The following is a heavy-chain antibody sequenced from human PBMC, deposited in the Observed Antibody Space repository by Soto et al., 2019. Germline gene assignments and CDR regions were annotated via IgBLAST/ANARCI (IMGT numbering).Heavy chain of an antibody. J-gene: IGHJ4*02. CDR3: AQDANTACSYAPEK. CDR1: EFTFSRYG. CDR2: IPFTGTTK. D-gene: IGHD2-2*01. V-gene: IGHV3-30*18. Sequence: ESGGGVVQPGGSLSLSCVGSEFTFSRYGLHWVRQTPGKGLEWVAVIPFTGTTKYYADSVKGRFTISRDKSKSTVYLEMNRLTADDSAMYFCAQDANTACSYAPEKWGQGTLVTVSS.